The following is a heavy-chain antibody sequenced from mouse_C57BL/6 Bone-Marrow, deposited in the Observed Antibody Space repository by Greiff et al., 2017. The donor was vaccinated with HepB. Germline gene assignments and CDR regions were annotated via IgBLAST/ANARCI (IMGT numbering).Heavy chain of an antibody. CDR3: ARHGYYFYY. CDR2: IYPGSGNT. V-gene: IGHV1-76*01. J-gene: IGHJ2*01. CDR1: GYTFTDYY. Sequence: QVQLQQSGAELVRPGASVKLSCKASGYTFTDYYINWVKQRPGQGLEWIARIYPGSGNTYYNEKFKGKATLTAEKSSSTAYMQLSSLTSEDSAVYFCARHGYYFYYWGQGTTLTVSS.